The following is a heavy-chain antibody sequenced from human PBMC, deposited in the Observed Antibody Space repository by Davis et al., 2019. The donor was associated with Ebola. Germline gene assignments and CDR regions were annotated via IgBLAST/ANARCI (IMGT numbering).Heavy chain of an antibody. CDR3: AKKVHSWQCLDY. J-gene: IGHJ4*02. V-gene: IGHV3-48*01. D-gene: IGHD5/OR15-5a*01. CDR2: ISRSSDFI. Sequence: GESLKISCEVSGFTFSSYSINWVRQAPGKGLEWVSYISRSSDFIWYADSVKGRFSISRDNAKNSLFLQMNSLRAEDTAVYYCAKKVHSWQCLDYWGQGTLVTVSS. CDR1: GFTFSSYS.